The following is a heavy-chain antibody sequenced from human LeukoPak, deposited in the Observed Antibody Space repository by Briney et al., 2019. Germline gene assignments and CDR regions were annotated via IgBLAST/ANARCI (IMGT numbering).Heavy chain of an antibody. CDR3: ARRLVAGTPLGY. CDR2: INPNSGGT. Sequence: SVKLSCKASGYTFTGYYMHWDRHAHEHWLEWMGRINPNSGGTNYAQKFQGRVTMTRDTSISTAYMELSRLRSDDTAVYYCARRLVAGTPLGYWGQGSLVTVSS. V-gene: IGHV1-2*06. CDR1: GYTFTGYY. D-gene: IGHD6-19*01. J-gene: IGHJ4*02.